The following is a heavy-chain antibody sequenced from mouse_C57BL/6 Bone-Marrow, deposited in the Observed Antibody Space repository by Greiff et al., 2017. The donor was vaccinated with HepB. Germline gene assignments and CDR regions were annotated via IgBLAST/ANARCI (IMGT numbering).Heavy chain of an antibody. CDR3: VRHEEGPGRGFAY. V-gene: IGHV10-1*01. J-gene: IGHJ3*01. CDR2: IRSKSNNYAT. CDR1: GFSFNTYA. Sequence: EVQGVESGGGLVQPKGSLKLSCAASGFSFNTYAMNWVRQAPGKGLEWVARIRSKSNNYATYYADSVKDRFTISRDESESMLYLQMNSLKTEDTAVYYCVRHEEGPGRGFAYWGQGTLVTVSA. D-gene: IGHD3-1*01.